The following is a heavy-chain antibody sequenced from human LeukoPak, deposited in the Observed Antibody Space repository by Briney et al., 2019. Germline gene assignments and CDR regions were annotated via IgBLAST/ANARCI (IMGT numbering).Heavy chain of an antibody. V-gene: IGHV4-4*02. Sequence: SGTLSLTCAVSGGSISSSNWWSWVRQPPGKGLEWIGEIYHSGSTNYNPSLKSRVTTSVDTSKNQFSLKLSSVTAADTAVYYCALTMVRVPNYYFDYWGQGTLVTVSS. CDR3: ALTMVRVPNYYFDY. CDR2: IYHSGST. D-gene: IGHD3-10*01. CDR1: GGSISSSNW. J-gene: IGHJ4*02.